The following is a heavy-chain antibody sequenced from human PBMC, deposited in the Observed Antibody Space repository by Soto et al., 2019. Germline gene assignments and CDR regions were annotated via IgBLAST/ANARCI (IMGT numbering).Heavy chain of an antibody. Sequence: QVQLVQSGAEVKKPGSSVKVSCKASGGTFSSYTISWVRQAPGQGLELMGRIIPSLGIANYAQKFKDRVTIRADKATSTAYMEMSSLRSEGTAVYYCAGGDDDILPGYLEHYYYYMDVWGKGTTVTVSS. CDR3: AGGDDDILPGYLEHYYYYMDV. V-gene: IGHV1-69*02. CDR1: GGTFSSYT. D-gene: IGHD3-9*01. CDR2: IIPSLGIA. J-gene: IGHJ6*03.